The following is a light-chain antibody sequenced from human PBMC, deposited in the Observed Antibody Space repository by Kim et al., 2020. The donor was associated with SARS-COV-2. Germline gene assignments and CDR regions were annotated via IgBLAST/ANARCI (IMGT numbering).Light chain of an antibody. V-gene: IGKV3-20*01. J-gene: IGKJ2*01. CDR2: GTS. CDR3: QQYANSVYT. CDR1: QIVSSSY. Sequence: EIVLTQSPGTLSLSPGERANLSCRSSQIVSSSYLAWYQQKPGQAPRLLIYGTSTRATGIPDRFSGSGSGTDFTLSISRLEPEDIAVYYCQQYANSVYTFGHGTKLEI.